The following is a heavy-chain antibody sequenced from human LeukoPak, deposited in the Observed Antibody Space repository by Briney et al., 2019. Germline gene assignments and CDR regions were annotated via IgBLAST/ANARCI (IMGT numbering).Heavy chain of an antibody. CDR2: TNRDGSEK. D-gene: IGHD1-26*01. J-gene: IGHJ3*02. CDR1: EFTFSNFW. Sequence: HHGGSLRLSCAASEFTFSNFWMIWVRQAPGKGLQWVANTNRDGSEKYYVDSVKGRVTISRDNAMNFLYLQLNSLRVDDTAVYYCARDSGSCRGCAFDIWGQGTVVTVSS. CDR3: ARDSGSCRGCAFDI. V-gene: IGHV3-7*01.